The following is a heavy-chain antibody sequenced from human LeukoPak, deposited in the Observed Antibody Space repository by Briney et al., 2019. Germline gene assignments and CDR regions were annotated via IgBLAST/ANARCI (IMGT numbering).Heavy chain of an antibody. V-gene: IGHV4-30-4*01. CDR1: GGSISSGDYY. Sequence: SETLPLTCTVSGGSISSGDYYWSWIRQPPGKVLEWIGYIYYSGSTYYNPSLKSRVTISLDTSKNQFSLKLSSVTAADTAVYYCAGHHPRNTVDFWGQGTLVTVSS. CDR2: IYYSGST. D-gene: IGHD2/OR15-2a*01. J-gene: IGHJ4*02. CDR3: AGHHPRNTVDF.